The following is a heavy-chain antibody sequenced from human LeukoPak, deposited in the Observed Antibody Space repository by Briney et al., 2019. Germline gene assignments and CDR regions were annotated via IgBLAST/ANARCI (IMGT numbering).Heavy chain of an antibody. Sequence: ASVKVSCKASGGTFSSYAISWVRQAPGQGLEWMGRIIPILGIANYAQKLQGRVTITADESTSTAYMELSSLRSEDMAVYYCARVGCSSTSCQAYYFDYWGQGTLVTVSS. CDR3: ARVGCSSTSCQAYYFDY. CDR2: IIPILGIA. V-gene: IGHV1-69*04. CDR1: GGTFSSYA. D-gene: IGHD2-2*01. J-gene: IGHJ4*02.